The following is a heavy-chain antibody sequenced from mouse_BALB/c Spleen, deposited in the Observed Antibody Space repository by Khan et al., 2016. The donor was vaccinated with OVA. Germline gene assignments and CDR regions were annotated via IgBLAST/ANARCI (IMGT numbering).Heavy chain of an antibody. J-gene: IGHJ2*01. V-gene: IGHV5-17*02. CDR3: ATSYYYGYYFDY. D-gene: IGHD1-1*01. CDR2: ISGYSSTI. Sequence: EVELVESGGGLVQPGGSRKLSCAASGFTFSSYGMHWVRQAPEKGLEWVAYISGYSSTIYYTDTVKGRFTISMDNPKNTLNLQMTSLMSEDTAMYYCATSYYYGYYFDYWGPGTTLTVSS. CDR1: GFTFSSYG.